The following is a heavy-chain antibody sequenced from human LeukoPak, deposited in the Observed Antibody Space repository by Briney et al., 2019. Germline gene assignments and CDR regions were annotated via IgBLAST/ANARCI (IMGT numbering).Heavy chain of an antibody. V-gene: IGHV3-48*01. CDR3: ARDLRIVGATIGY. CDR2: ISGSSSTI. CDR1: GFTFSSYS. D-gene: IGHD1-26*01. Sequence: GGSLRLSCAASGFTFSSYSMNWVRQAPGKGLEWVSYISGSSSTIYYADSVKGRFTISRDNAKNSLCLQMNSLRAEDTALYYCARDLRIVGATIGYWGQGTLVTVSS. J-gene: IGHJ4*02.